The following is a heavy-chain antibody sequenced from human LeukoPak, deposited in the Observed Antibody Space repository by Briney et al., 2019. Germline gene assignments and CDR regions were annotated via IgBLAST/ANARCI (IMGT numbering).Heavy chain of an antibody. Sequence: SETLSLTCTVSGGSISSYYWSLIRQPPGKGLEWIGYIYYSGSTNYNPSLKSRVTISVDTSKNQFSLKLSSVTAADTAVYYCARVGGYDSGYFDYWGQGTLVTVSS. V-gene: IGHV4-59*01. CDR3: ARVGGYDSGYFDY. D-gene: IGHD5-12*01. J-gene: IGHJ4*02. CDR2: IYYSGST. CDR1: GGSISSYY.